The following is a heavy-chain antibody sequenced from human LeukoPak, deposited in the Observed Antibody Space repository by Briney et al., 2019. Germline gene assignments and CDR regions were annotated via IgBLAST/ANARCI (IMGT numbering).Heavy chain of an antibody. CDR1: GYTFTSYG. CDR2: ISAYNGNT. D-gene: IGHD2-21*02. V-gene: IGHV1-18*01. J-gene: IGHJ4*02. Sequence: GASVKVSCKASGYTFTSYGISWVRQAPGQGLEWMGWISAYNGNTNYAQKLQGRVTMTTDTSTSTAYMELRSLRSDDTAVYYCARDSIVVVTAINFDYWGQGTLVTVSS. CDR3: ARDSIVVVTAINFDY.